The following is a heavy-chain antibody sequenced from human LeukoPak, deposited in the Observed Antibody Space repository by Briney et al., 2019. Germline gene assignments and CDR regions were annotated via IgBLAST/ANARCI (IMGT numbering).Heavy chain of an antibody. J-gene: IGHJ4*02. V-gene: IGHV1-2*02. CDR2: IKPNSGGT. CDR1: GYTFTGYY. Sequence: ASVKVSCKASGYTFTGYYMHWVRQAPGQGLECMGWIKPNSGGTNYAQKFQGRVTMARDTSISTAYMELSGLRCDDTAVYYCWRGGYDSSGYYVHWGQGTLVTVSS. CDR3: WRGGYDSSGYYVH. D-gene: IGHD3-22*01.